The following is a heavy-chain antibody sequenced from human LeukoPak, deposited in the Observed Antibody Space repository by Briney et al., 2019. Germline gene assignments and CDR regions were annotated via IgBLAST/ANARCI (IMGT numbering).Heavy chain of an antibody. D-gene: IGHD6-6*01. CDR2: INNDGSTT. J-gene: IGHJ4*02. CDR1: GFTFNSYW. V-gene: IGHV3-74*01. CDR3: ARDHQVSYFDY. Sequence: GGSLRLSCAASGFTFNSYWMHWVRQAPGKGLVWVSQINNDGSTTRYADSVKGRFTISRDNAENTLYLQMNSLRADDTAVYYCARDHQVSYFDYWGQGTLVTVSS.